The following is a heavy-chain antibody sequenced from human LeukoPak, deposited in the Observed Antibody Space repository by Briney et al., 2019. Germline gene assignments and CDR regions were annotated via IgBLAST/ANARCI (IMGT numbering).Heavy chain of an antibody. CDR1: GGSISSSSYY. J-gene: IGHJ5*02. CDR2: IYNSGST. D-gene: IGHD6-6*01. CDR3: ARQSAEYSSSYNWFDP. V-gene: IGHV4-39*07. Sequence: PSETLSLTCTVSGGSISSSSYYWGWIRQPPGKGLEWIGSIYNSGSTYYNPSLKSRVTISVDTSKNQFSLKLSSVTAADTAVYYCARQSAEYSSSYNWFDPWGQGTLVTVSS.